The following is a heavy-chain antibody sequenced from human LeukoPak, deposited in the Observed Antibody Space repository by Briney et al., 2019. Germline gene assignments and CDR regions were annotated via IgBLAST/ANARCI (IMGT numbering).Heavy chain of an antibody. J-gene: IGHJ4*02. CDR2: IWYDGSNK. D-gene: IGHD4-17*01. CDR1: GFNFRTYG. V-gene: IGHV3-33*01. CDR3: ARNDYGDYGFFEH. Sequence: QTGGSLRLSCAASGFNFRTYGMHWVRQAPGKGLGGVGVIWYDGSNKYYVDSVKGRFTISRDNSKNTLYLQMNSLRVEDTAVYYCARNDYGDYGFFEHWGQGTLVTVSS.